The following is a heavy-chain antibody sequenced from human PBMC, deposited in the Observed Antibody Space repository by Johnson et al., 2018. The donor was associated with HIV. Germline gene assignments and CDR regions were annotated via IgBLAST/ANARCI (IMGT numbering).Heavy chain of an antibody. CDR1: GFTVSSNY. V-gene: IGHV3-20*04. Sequence: VQLVESGGNLVQPGGSLRLSCAASGFTVSSNYMSWVRQAPGKGLEWVSGINWNGETTGYADSVKGRFTISRDSAKNFLYLQMNSLRAEDTALYYCARDDIRDGKSFDIWGQGTMVTVSS. CDR3: ARDDIRDGKSFDI. J-gene: IGHJ3*02. CDR2: INWNGETT.